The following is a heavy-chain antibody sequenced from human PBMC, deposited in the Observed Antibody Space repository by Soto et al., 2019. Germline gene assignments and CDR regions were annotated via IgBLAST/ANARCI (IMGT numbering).Heavy chain of an antibody. Sequence: QVQLQESGPGLVKPSGTLSLTCAVSGGSISSSNWWSWVRQPPGKGLEWIGEIYHSGSTNYNPSLKSRLTIPADQSTNQFSRKLSSVTAADTAVYYCARIAAAGTNCDYWGQGTLVTGSS. CDR2: IYHSGST. V-gene: IGHV4-4*02. CDR1: GGSISSSNW. D-gene: IGHD6-13*01. J-gene: IGHJ4*02. CDR3: ARIAAAGTNCDY.